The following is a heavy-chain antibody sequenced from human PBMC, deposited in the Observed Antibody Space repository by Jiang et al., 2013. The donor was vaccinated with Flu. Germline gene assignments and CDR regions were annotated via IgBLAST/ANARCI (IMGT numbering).Heavy chain of an antibody. D-gene: IGHD3-10*01. CDR2: IFWDDDK. J-gene: IGHJ4*02. CDR1: GFSLNTRGVG. V-gene: IGHV2-5*02. Sequence: KPTQTLTLTCTFSGFSLNTRGVGVGWIRQPPGKALEWLALIFWDDDKRYSPSLMARLTINKDALKDQVVLTMTSMDPVDTGTYFCAHFYGSGSFDLWGQGALVTVSS. CDR3: AHFYGSGSFDL.